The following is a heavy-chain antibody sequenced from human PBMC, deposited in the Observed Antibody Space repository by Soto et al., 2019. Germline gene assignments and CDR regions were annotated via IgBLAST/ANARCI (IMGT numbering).Heavy chain of an antibody. D-gene: IGHD2-21*02. V-gene: IGHV1-3*01. J-gene: IGHJ4*02. CDR2: INAGNGNT. CDR3: ARSIVVVTALDY. Sequence: ASVEVSCKASGYTFTSYAMRWVRQAPGQRLEWMGWINAGNGNTKYSQKFQGRVTITRDTSASTAYMELSSLRSEDTAVYYCARSIVVVTALDYWGQGTLVTVS. CDR1: GYTFTSYA.